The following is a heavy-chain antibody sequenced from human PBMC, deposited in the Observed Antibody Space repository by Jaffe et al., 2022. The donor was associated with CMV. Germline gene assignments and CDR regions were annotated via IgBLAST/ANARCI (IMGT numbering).Heavy chain of an antibody. CDR1: GYTFTNYY. J-gene: IGHJ4*02. D-gene: IGHD3-16*02. V-gene: IGHV1-46*01. Sequence: QVKLVQSGAEVKKPGASVTLSCKAFGYTFTNYYIHWVRQAPGQGLEWMAMLNPTGGSTTYAQKFQGRVTMTRDTTTRTVYMELSSLRSEDTAVYYCARDFNYVWGSYRYGFDYWGQGTLVTVSS. CDR3: ARDFNYVWGSYRYGFDY. CDR2: LNPTGGST.